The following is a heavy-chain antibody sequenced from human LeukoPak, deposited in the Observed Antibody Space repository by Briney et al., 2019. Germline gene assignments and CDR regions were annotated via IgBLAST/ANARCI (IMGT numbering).Heavy chain of an antibody. CDR1: GYSFTGHY. D-gene: IGHD3-22*01. V-gene: IGHV1-2*02. CDR3: ASLKNSYDSSGYLVTDAFDI. J-gene: IGHJ3*02. CDR2: INPKSGGT. Sequence: ASVKVSCKASGYSFTGHYMHWVRQAPGQGLEWMGWINPKSGGTNYAQKFQGRVTMTRDTSISTAYMDMSSLRSDDTAVYYCASLKNSYDSSGYLVTDAFDIWGQGTMVTVSS.